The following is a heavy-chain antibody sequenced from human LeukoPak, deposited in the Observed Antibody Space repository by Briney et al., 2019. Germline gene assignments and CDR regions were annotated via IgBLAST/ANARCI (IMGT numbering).Heavy chain of an antibody. Sequence: SETLSLTCIVSGGSISSISSNNYHWGWIRQPPGKGLEWIGSIYYSGGTYYTPSLKSRVTISVDTSKNQFSLKLSSVTGADTALYYCAREMGVVTAHGIDVWGQGTTGTVS. V-gene: IGHV4-39*02. CDR1: GGSISSISSNNYH. CDR2: IYYSGGT. CDR3: AREMGVVTAHGIDV. J-gene: IGHJ6*02. D-gene: IGHD4-23*01.